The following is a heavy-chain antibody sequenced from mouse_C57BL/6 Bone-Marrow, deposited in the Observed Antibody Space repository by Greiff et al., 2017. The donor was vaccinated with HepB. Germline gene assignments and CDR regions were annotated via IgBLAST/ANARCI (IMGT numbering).Heavy chain of an antibody. CDR2: ISSGGDYI. J-gene: IGHJ3*01. CDR3: TREGDYERFAY. Sequence: EVKLVESGEGLVKPGGSLKLSCAASGFTFSSYAMSWVRQTPEKRLEWVAYISSGGDYIYYADTVKGRFTFSRDNARNTLYLQMSSLKSEDTAMYYCTREGDYERFAYWGQGTLVTVSA. CDR1: GFTFSSYA. D-gene: IGHD2-4*01. V-gene: IGHV5-9-1*02.